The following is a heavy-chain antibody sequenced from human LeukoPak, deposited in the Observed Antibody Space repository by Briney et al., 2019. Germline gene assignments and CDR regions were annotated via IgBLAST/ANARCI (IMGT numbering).Heavy chain of an antibody. CDR1: GGSFSGYY. CDR3: ARLARWLPPTFDY. Sequence: PSETLSLTCAVYGGSFSGYYWSWIRQPPGKGLEWIGEINHSGSTNYNPSLKSRVTISVDTSKNQFSLKLSSVTAADTAVYYCARLARWLPPTFDYWGQGTLVTVSS. CDR2: INHSGST. J-gene: IGHJ4*02. D-gene: IGHD5-12*01. V-gene: IGHV4-34*01.